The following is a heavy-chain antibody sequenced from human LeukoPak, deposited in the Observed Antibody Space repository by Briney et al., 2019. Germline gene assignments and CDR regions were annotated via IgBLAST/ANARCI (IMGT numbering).Heavy chain of an antibody. CDR1: GLTVSSNH. V-gene: IGHV3-53*01. CDR3: ARGFYGSNGMDV. D-gene: IGHD3-10*01. Sequence: GGSLRLSCAASGLTVSSNHMSWVRQAPGKGLEWVSVIYSGGSTYYADSVKGRFTISRDNSKNTLFLQMNSLRADDTAVYYCARGFYGSNGMDVWGQGTTVTVSS. J-gene: IGHJ6*02. CDR2: IYSGGST.